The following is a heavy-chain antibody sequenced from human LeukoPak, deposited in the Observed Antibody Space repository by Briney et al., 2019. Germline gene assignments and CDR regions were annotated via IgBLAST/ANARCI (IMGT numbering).Heavy chain of an antibody. CDR2: INPNSGDT. CDR1: GYTFTGYH. J-gene: IGHJ4*01. D-gene: IGHD5-18*01. Sequence: ASVKVSCKASGYTFTGYHMHWVRQAPGQGLEWMGRINPNSGDTNFAQKFQGRVTVTRDTSISTAYMDLSGLRPDDTAVYYCAREGSGYTYGRGSYFDYWGHGILVTVSS. V-gene: IGHV1-2*06. CDR3: AREGSGYTYGRGSYFDY.